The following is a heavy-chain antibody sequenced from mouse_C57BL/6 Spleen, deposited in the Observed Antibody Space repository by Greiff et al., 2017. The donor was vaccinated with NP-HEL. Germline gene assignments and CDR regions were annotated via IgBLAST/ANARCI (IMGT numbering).Heavy chain of an antibody. CDR3: ARAGGYYGSSPGYFDY. CDR2: ISYDGSN. Sequence: EVKLLESGPGLVKPSQSLSLTCSVTGYSITSGYYWNWIRQFPGNKLEWMGYISYDGSNNYNPSLKNRISITRDTSKNQFFLKLNSVTTEDTATYYCARAGGYYGSSPGYFDYWGQGTTLTVSS. D-gene: IGHD1-1*01. CDR1: GYSITSGYY. J-gene: IGHJ2*01. V-gene: IGHV3-6*01.